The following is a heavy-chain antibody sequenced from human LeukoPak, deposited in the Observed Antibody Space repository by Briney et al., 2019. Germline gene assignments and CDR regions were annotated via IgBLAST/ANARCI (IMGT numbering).Heavy chain of an antibody. V-gene: IGHV3-64*01. CDR2: ISSNGDNT. Sequence: PGGSLRLSCVASGFTFSSYAMHWVRQAPGKGLEYVSAISSNGDNTYYANSVKGRFTISRDNSKNTLYLQMGSLRAEDMAVYYCARELKGGVNIDYWGQGTLVTVSS. D-gene: IGHD3-16*01. CDR1: GFTFSSYA. J-gene: IGHJ4*02. CDR3: ARELKGGVNIDY.